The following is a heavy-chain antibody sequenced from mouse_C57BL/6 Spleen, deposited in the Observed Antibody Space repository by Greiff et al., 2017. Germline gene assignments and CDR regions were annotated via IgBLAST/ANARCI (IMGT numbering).Heavy chain of an antibody. CDR1: GYTFTSYW. V-gene: IGHV1-55*01. CDR2: IYPGSGST. Sequence: VQLQQPGAELAKPGASVKMSCKASGYTFTSYWITWVKQRPGQGLEWIGDIYPGSGSTNYNEKFKSKATLTVDTSSSTAYMQLSSLTSEDSAVYCCARRGIYDYGSSYGSYAMDYWGQGTSVTVSS. J-gene: IGHJ4*01. CDR3: ARRGIYDYGSSYGSYAMDY. D-gene: IGHD1-1*01.